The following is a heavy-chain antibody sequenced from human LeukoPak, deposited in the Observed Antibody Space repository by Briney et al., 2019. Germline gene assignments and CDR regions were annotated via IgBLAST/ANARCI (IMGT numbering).Heavy chain of an antibody. Sequence: GESLKISCKGSGYSFTSYWIGWVRQVPGKGLEWMGIIYPGDSDTRYSPSFQGQVTISADKPISTAYLQWSSLKASDTAMYYCARRGYDSSGYYPPTDYFDYWGQGTLVTVSS. J-gene: IGHJ4*02. D-gene: IGHD3-22*01. CDR3: ARRGYDSSGYYPPTDYFDY. V-gene: IGHV5-51*01. CDR2: IYPGDSDT. CDR1: GYSFTSYW.